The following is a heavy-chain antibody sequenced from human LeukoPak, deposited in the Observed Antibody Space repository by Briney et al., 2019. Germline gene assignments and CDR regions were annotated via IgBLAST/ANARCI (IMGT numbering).Heavy chain of an antibody. CDR3: TRDEPYSSGWHYFDY. V-gene: IGHV1-2*02. CDR1: GYTFTGYY. J-gene: IGHJ4*02. D-gene: IGHD6-19*01. Sequence: ASVKVSCKASGYTFTGYYMHWVRQAPGQGLEWMGWINPNSGGTNYAQRAQGRVSMTTDPSTSTAFMELRSLKSDDTALYYCTRDEPYSSGWHYFDYWGQGTLVTVSS. CDR2: INPNSGGT.